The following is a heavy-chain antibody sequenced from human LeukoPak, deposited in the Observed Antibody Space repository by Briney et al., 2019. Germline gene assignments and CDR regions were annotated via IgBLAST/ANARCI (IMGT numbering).Heavy chain of an antibody. CDR1: GGSFSGYY. CDR2: INHSGST. J-gene: IGHJ5*02. CDR3: ARGGSGYSSGWYRLRGWFDP. D-gene: IGHD6-19*01. V-gene: IGHV4-34*01. Sequence: PSETLSLTCAVYGGSFSGYYWSWIRQPPGKGLEWIGEINHSGSTNYNPSLKSRVTISVDTSKNQFSLKLSSVTAADTAVYYCARGGSGYSSGWYRLRGWFDPWGQGTLVTVSS.